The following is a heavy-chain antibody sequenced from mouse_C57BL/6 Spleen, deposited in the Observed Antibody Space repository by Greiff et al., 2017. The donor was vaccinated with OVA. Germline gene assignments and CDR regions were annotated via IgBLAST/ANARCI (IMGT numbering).Heavy chain of an antibody. CDR1: GYTFTDYY. V-gene: IGHV1-26*01. CDR2: INPNNGGT. D-gene: IGHD2-1*01. J-gene: IGHJ4*01. Sequence: EVQLQQSGPELVKPGASVKISCKASGYTFTDYYMNWVKQSHGKSLEWIGDINPNNGGTSYNQKFKGKATLTVDKSSSTAYMELRSLTSEDSAVYYCAREGWYYAMDYWGQGTSVTVSS. CDR3: AREGWYYAMDY.